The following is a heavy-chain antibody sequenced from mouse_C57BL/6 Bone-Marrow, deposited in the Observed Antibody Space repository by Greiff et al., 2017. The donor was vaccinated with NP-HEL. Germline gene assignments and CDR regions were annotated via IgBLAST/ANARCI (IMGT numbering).Heavy chain of an antibody. V-gene: IGHV5-12*01. CDR2: ISNGGGST. Sequence: DVMLVESGGGLVQPGGSLKLSCAASGFTFSDYYMYWVRQTPEKRLEWVAYISNGGGSTYYPDTVKGRFTISRDNAKNTLYLQMSRLKSEDTAMYYCARHGSRRAFDYWGQGTTLTVSS. J-gene: IGHJ2*01. D-gene: IGHD3-1*01. CDR3: ARHGSRRAFDY. CDR1: GFTFSDYY.